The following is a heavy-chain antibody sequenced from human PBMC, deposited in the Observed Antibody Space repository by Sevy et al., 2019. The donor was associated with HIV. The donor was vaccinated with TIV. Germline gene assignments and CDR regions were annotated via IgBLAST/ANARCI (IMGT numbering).Heavy chain of an antibody. D-gene: IGHD5-18*01. CDR2: IYHSAST. V-gene: IGHV4-30-4*01. J-gene: IGHJ4*02. CDR3: ARERGYTYLLIHN. CDR1: GGSISSGDFY. Sequence: SETLSLTCTVSGGSISSGDFYWTWVRQPPGKGLEWIGYIYHSASTFYNQSLQSRVRISEDRSKNQFSLKLSSVTAADTAVYYCARERGYTYLLIHNWGQGTLVTVSS.